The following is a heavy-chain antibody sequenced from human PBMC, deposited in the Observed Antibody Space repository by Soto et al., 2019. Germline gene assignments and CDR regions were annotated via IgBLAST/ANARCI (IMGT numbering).Heavy chain of an antibody. CDR1: GFTFSSYA. CDR3: AKVVVAATPRYRLRYYFDY. Sequence: GGSLRLSCAASGFTFSSYAMSWVRQAPGKGLEWVSAISGSGGSTYYADSVKGRFTISRDNSKNTLYLQMNSLRAEDTAVYYCAKVVVAATPRYRLRYYFDYWGQGTLVTVSS. D-gene: IGHD2-15*01. J-gene: IGHJ4*02. CDR2: ISGSGGST. V-gene: IGHV3-23*01.